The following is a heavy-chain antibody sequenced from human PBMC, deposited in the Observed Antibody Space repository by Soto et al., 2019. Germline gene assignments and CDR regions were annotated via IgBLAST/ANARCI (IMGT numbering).Heavy chain of an antibody. CDR1: GFTFNNAW. J-gene: IGHJ4*02. V-gene: IGHV3-15*01. D-gene: IGHD1-26*01. CDR3: TTKEHGSYEKRGYHFDS. Sequence: PGGSLRISRAASGFTFNNAWMSWVRQAPGKGLEWVGRIKSKTDGGTTHYAAPVKGRFTISRDDSKNTLYLQMNSLKTEDTAVYYCTTKEHGSYEKRGYHFDSWAQGTPVPVAS. CDR2: IKSKTDGGTT.